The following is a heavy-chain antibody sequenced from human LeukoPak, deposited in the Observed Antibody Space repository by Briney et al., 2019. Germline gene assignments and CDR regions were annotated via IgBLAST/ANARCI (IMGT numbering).Heavy chain of an antibody. CDR2: ISSHGSST. D-gene: IGHD4-17*01. Sequence: GRSLRLSCAAPGFTFSYYWMHWVRQAPGKGRVWVAGISSHGSSTSYAEDVKGRCTTSRDNAKSTLYLQMNSLRAEDTAVYYCARGNYGDLNFDYWGKGTLVTVSS. CDR3: ARGNYGDLNFDY. J-gene: IGHJ4*02. V-gene: IGHV3-74*01. CDR1: GFTFSYYW.